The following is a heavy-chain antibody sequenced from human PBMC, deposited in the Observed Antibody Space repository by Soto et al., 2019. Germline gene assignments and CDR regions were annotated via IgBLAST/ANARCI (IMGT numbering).Heavy chain of an antibody. CDR3: ARDDYGSGSYKSGYYYYYGMDV. CDR2: FIPIFGTA. V-gene: IGHV1-69*01. J-gene: IGHJ6*02. CDR1: SSA. Sequence: SSAVGGALKKKRQGLEWMGGFIPIFGTANYAQKFQGRVTITADESTSTAYMELSSLRSEDTAVYYCARDDYGSGSYKSGYYYYYGMDVWGQGTTVTVSS. D-gene: IGHD3-10*01.